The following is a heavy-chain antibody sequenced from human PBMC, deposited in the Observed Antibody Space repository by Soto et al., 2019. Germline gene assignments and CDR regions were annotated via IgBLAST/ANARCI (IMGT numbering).Heavy chain of an antibody. CDR3: ARGYEDDILTEDYYYYGMDV. V-gene: IGHV4-59*01. J-gene: IGHJ6*02. CDR2: IYYSGST. Sequence: PSETLSLTCTVSGGSISSYYWSLIRQPPGKGLEWIGYIYYSGSTNYIPSLKRRVTISVDTSKNQFSLKLSSVTAADTAVYYCARGYEDDILTEDYYYYGMDVWGQGTTVTVSS. CDR1: GGSISSYY. D-gene: IGHD3-9*01.